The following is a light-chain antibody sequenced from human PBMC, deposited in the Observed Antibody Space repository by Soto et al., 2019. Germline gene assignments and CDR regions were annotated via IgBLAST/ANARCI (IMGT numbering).Light chain of an antibody. V-gene: IGKV1-33*01. CDR3: QQYDNLPFT. CDR2: GAS. J-gene: IGKJ3*01. Sequence: DLPMTQSPSSLSASVGDRVTITCQASQGISNYLNWYQQKAGKAPKLLIYGASNVETGVPSRFSGSGSGTDFTFTISSLQPEDIATYYCQQYDNLPFTFGPGTKVDIK. CDR1: QGISNY.